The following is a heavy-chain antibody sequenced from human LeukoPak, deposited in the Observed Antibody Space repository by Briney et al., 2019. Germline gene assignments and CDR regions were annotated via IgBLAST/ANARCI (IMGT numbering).Heavy chain of an antibody. D-gene: IGHD3-10*01. J-gene: IGHJ4*02. CDR2: ISGVSDII. Sequence: GGSLRLSCAASGFSFSRHAMNWVRQAPGKGLEWISHISGVSDIIEYAASVRGRFTISRDNGRGSLYLQLNSLRVEDTAVYYCARYGSGRNYIDPFDCWGQGTLVADSS. CDR3: ARYGSGRNYIDPFDC. V-gene: IGHV3-48*01. CDR1: GFSFSRHA.